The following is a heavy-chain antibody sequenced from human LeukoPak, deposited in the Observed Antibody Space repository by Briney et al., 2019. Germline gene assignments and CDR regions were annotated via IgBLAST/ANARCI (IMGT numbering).Heavy chain of an antibody. D-gene: IGHD3-10*01. Sequence: GGSLRLSCAASGFTFAYYGMHWVRQAPGKGLEWVAFIRYEGGETYYADSVKGRFTISRDNSKNTLYLEMNSLRADDTAVYYCAKDLMRDRWFGESWGQGTLVTVSS. CDR1: GFTFAYYG. J-gene: IGHJ4*02. V-gene: IGHV3-30*02. CDR2: IRYEGGET. CDR3: AKDLMRDRWFGES.